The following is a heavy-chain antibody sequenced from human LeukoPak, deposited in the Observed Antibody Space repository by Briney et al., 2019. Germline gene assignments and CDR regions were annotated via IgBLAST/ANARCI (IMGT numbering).Heavy chain of an antibody. Sequence: PSETLSLTCTVSGGSISSSSYYWGWIRQPPGKGLEWIGSIYYSGSTYYNPSLKSRVTISVDTSKNQFSPKLSSVTAADTAVYYCARHGGYSYGSGVAFDPWGQGTLVTVSS. D-gene: IGHD5-18*01. CDR1: GGSISSSSYY. CDR3: ARHGGYSYGSGVAFDP. J-gene: IGHJ5*02. CDR2: IYYSGST. V-gene: IGHV4-39*01.